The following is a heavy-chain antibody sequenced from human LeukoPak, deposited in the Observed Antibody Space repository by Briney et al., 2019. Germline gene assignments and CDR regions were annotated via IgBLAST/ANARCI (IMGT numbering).Heavy chain of an antibody. CDR2: INHSGST. Sequence: SEALSLTCAVYGGSFSGYYWSWIRQPPGKGLEWIGEINHSGSTNYNPSLKSRVTISVDTSKNQFSLKLSSVTAADTAVYYCASRLWFGERRFDPWGQGTLVTVSS. V-gene: IGHV4-34*01. CDR3: ASRLWFGERRFDP. CDR1: GGSFSGYY. J-gene: IGHJ5*02. D-gene: IGHD3-10*01.